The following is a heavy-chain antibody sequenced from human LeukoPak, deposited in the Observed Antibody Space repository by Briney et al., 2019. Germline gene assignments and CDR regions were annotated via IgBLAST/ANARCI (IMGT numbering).Heavy chain of an antibody. D-gene: IGHD4-23*01. CDR3: ARAPTTVVTGLRFDP. CDR1: GFTFSSYS. J-gene: IGHJ5*02. CDR2: ISSSSSTI. Sequence: GGSLRLSCAASGFTFSSYSMNWVRQAPGKGLEWVSYISSSSSTIYYADSVEGRFTISRDNAKNSVYLQMNSLRAEDTAVYYCARAPTTVVTGLRFDPWGQGTLVTVSS. V-gene: IGHV3-48*01.